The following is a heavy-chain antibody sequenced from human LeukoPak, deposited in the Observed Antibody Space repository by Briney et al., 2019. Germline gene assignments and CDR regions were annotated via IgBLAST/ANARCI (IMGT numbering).Heavy chain of an antibody. D-gene: IGHD3-22*01. Sequence: SVKVSCKASGGTFSSYAISWVRQAPGQGLEWMGGIIPIFGTANYAQKFQGRVTITADKSTSTAYMELSSLRSEDTAVYYCAADLRDSSGWRPIWGQGTMVTVSS. CDR2: IIPIFGTA. J-gene: IGHJ3*02. CDR3: AADLRDSSGWRPI. V-gene: IGHV1-69*06. CDR1: GGTFSSYA.